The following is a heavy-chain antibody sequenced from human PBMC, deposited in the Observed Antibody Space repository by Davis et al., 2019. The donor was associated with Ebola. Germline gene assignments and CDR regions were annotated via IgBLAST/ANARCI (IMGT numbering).Heavy chain of an antibody. D-gene: IGHD6-6*01. CDR3: ARHSSVANRDGSDY. J-gene: IGHJ4*02. CDR2: IYPGDSDT. V-gene: IGHV5-51*01. CDR1: EYIFTNYW. Sequence: GESLKISCKGSEYIFTNYWIGWVRQMPGKGLEWMGIIYPGDSDTRYSPSLQGQVTISADKSISTAYLQWSSLKASDTAMYYCARHSSVANRDGSDYWGQGTLVTVSS.